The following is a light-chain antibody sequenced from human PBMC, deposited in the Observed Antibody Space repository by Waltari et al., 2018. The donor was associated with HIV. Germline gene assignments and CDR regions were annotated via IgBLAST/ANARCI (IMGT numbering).Light chain of an antibody. V-gene: IGLV2-11*01. J-gene: IGLJ3*02. CDR2: DVT. Sequence: QSALTQPRSVSGSPGQSVAISCTGTSSDVGGSTSFSWYQQHPGKALKLMIYDVTKRPSGVPDRFSGSKSGNTASLTISGLQAEDEADYYCCSYAGSYTFVFGGGTKLTVL. CDR3: CSYAGSYTFV. CDR1: SSDVGGSTS.